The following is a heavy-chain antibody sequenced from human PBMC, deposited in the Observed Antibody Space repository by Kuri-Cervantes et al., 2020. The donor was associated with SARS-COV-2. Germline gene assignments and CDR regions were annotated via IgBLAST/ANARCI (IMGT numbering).Heavy chain of an antibody. J-gene: IGHJ3*02. CDR2: ISWDGGST. CDR1: GFTFDDYA. D-gene: IGHD3-10*01. CDR3: AKEYHRFGGSGNYGTRIRNDAFDI. V-gene: IGHV3-43D*03. Sequence: GGSLRLSCAASGFTFDDYAMHWVRQAPGKGLEWVSLISWDGGSTYYADSVKGRFTISRDNSKNSLYLQMNSLRAEDTALYYCAKEYHRFGGSGNYGTRIRNDAFDIWGQGTMVTVSS.